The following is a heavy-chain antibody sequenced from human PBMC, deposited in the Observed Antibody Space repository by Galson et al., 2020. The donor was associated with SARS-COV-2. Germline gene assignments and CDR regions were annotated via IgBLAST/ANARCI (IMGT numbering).Heavy chain of an antibody. D-gene: IGHD2-15*01. V-gene: IGHV4-59*08. CDR1: GGSISSYY. J-gene: IGHJ6*02. CDR3: ARDTPNYGMDV. CDR2: VYYTGST. Sequence: SETLSLTCTVSGGSISSYYWSWIRQPPGKGLEWIGNVYYTGSTKYKPSLKSRITISIDTSNNQFFLRLSSVTAADTAVYYCARDTPNYGMDVWGQGTTVTVSS.